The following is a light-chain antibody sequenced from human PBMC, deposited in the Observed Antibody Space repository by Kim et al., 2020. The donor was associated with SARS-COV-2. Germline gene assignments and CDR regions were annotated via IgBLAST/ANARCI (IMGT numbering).Light chain of an antibody. Sequence: FKLTGTLSSGHSSYAIAWHQQQPEKGPRYLMKLNSDGSHSKGDGIPDRFSGSSSGAERYLTISSLQSEDEADYYCQTWGTGMNWVFGGGTQLTVL. CDR1: SGHSSYA. V-gene: IGLV4-69*01. CDR2: LNSDGSH. J-gene: IGLJ3*02. CDR3: QTWGTGMNWV.